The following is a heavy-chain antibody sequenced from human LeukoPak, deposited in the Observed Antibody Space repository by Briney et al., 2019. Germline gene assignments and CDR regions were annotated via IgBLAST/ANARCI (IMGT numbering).Heavy chain of an antibody. CDR2: SSGSGGST. D-gene: IGHD3-22*01. CDR3: ARTYYYDSSGYLDAFDI. J-gene: IGHJ3*02. Sequence: GGSLRLSCAASGFTFSSYAMSWVRQAPGKGLEWVSASSGSGGSTYYADSVKGRFTISRDNSKNTLYLQMNSLRAEDTAVYYCARTYYYDSSGYLDAFDIWGQGTMVTVSS. CDR1: GFTFSSYA. V-gene: IGHV3-23*01.